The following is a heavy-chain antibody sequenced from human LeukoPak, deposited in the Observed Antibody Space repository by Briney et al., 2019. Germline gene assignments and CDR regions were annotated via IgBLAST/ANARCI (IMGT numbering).Heavy chain of an antibody. V-gene: IGHV1-2*02. CDR3: AIITVTTSPFDY. Sequence: AAVTVSCKASGYTFTVSYMHWVRQAPGQGREWMGWINPHRGDTNYAQKFQGRVTMTRDTSISTAYMELSSLRSDDTAVYYCAIITVTTSPFDYWGQGTLVTVSS. CDR1: GYTFTVSY. D-gene: IGHD4-17*01. J-gene: IGHJ4*02. CDR2: INPHRGDT.